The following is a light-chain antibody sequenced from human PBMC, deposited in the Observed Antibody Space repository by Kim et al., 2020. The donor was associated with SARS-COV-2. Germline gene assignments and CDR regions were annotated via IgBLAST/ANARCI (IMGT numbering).Light chain of an antibody. V-gene: IGKV3-20*01. CDR1: QTLTSDF. CDR2: GAS. CDR3: QQYDSLPNT. Sequence: LSPAQRATLSCRASQTLTSDFLAWYQQGRGQPPRLLIYGASNRAPGISDRFIGSGSGTDFTLTIARLEPGDSAVYFCQQYDSLPNTFGQGTKLEIK. J-gene: IGKJ2*01.